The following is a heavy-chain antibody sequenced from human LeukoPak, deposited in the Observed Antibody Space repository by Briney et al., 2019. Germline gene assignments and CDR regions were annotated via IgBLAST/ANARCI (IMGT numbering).Heavy chain of an antibody. V-gene: IGHV4-31*03. CDR3: ARVGYSNYLLDY. Sequence: PSGTLSLTCTVSGGSISSGGYYWSWIRQHPGKGLEWIGYIYYSGSTYYNPSLKSRVTISVDTSKNQFSLKLSSVTAADTAVYYCARVGYSNYLLDYWGQGTLVTVSS. CDR2: IYYSGST. D-gene: IGHD4-11*01. CDR1: GGSISSGGYY. J-gene: IGHJ4*02.